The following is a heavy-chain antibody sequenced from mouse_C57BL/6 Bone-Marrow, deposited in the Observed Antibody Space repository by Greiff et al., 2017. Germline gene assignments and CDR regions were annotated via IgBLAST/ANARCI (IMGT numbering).Heavy chain of an antibody. J-gene: IGHJ3*01. Sequence: VQLQQSVPVLVQSGASVKMSCKASGYTFTDYYMNWVKQSHGKSLEWIGVINPYNGGTSYNQKFKGKATLTVDKSSSTAYMELNSLTSEDSAVYYCAKKKPFAYWGQGALVTVS. V-gene: IGHV1-19*01. CDR3: AKKKPFAY. CDR2: INPYNGGT. CDR1: GYTFTDYY.